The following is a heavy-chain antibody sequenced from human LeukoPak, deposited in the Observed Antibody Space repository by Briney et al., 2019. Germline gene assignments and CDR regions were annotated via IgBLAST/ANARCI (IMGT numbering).Heavy chain of an antibody. J-gene: IGHJ6*02. CDR3: ARSPSAAGIYYYYGMDV. CDR1: GGTFSSYA. Sequence: ASVKVSCRASGGTFSSYAISWVRQAPGQGLEWMGWINPNSGGTNYAQKFQGWVTMTRDTSISTAYMELSRLRSDDTAVYYCARSPSAAGIYYYYGMDVWGQGTTVTVSS. CDR2: INPNSGGT. V-gene: IGHV1-2*04. D-gene: IGHD6-13*01.